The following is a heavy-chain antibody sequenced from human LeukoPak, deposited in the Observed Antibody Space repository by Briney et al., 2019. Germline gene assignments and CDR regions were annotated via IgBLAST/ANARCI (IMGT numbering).Heavy chain of an antibody. Sequence: GGSVTVSCTASGFTFSSYCMHWVRQAPGKGLEWMAWIQHDGSSKYYAYSVKGRVTITRDSSNNTLYLQMNSLGAEGTAVYYCAKDGLGSCSSTSCIRTHFDYWGQGTLVTVSS. CDR2: IQHDGSSK. D-gene: IGHD2-2*01. CDR1: GFTFSSYC. CDR3: AKDGLGSCSSTSCIRTHFDY. J-gene: IGHJ4*02. V-gene: IGHV3-30*02.